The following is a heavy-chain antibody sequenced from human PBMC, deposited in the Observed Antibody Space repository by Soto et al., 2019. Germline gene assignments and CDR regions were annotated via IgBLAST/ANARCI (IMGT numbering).Heavy chain of an antibody. CDR3: ARRAIQGYIDC. J-gene: IGHJ4*02. CDR1: GYSISSSNW. CDR2: IYYSGTT. V-gene: IGHV4-28*01. Sequence: SETLSLTCAVSGYSISSSNWWGWIRQPPGKGLEWIGYIYYSGTTYYNPSLKSRVTMSVDTSKNQFSLKLTSVTAVDTAVYYCARRAIQGYIDCWRKGPLVTVSS.